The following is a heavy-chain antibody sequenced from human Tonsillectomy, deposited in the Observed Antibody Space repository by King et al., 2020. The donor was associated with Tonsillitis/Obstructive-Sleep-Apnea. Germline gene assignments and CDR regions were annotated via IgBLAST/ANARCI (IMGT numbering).Heavy chain of an antibody. CDR3: ARDLYEDGYNGRQGY. CDR2: ISYDGSNK. CDR1: GFTFSSYA. D-gene: IGHD5-24*01. J-gene: IGHJ4*02. Sequence: HVQLVESGGGVVQPGRSLRLSCAASGFTFSSYAMHWVRQAPGKGLEWVAVISYDGSNKYYADSMKGRFTISRDNSKNTLYLQMNSLRAEDTAVYYCARDLYEDGYNGRQGYWGQGTLVTVSS. V-gene: IGHV3-30*04.